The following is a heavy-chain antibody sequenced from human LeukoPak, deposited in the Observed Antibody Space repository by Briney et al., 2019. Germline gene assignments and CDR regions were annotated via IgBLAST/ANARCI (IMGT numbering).Heavy chain of an antibody. D-gene: IGHD4-17*01. V-gene: IGHV4-61*02. CDR1: GGSISSGSYS. CDR3: ATSPVTTWWFDP. J-gene: IGHJ5*02. CDR2: MYSSGTT. Sequence: SETLSLTCTVSGGSISSGSYSWNWIRQPAGKGLEWIGRMYSSGTTNYNPSLKSRVTISVDTSKNQFSLKLSSVTASDTAVYYCATSPVTTWWFDPWGQGTLATGSS.